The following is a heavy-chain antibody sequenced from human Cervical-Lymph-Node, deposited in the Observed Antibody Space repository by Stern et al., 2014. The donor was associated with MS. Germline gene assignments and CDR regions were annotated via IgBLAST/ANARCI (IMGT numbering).Heavy chain of an antibody. CDR1: GYTFITHY. CDR3: ARTKDSSIGARPGEYHYVGMDV. CDR2: INPSGGRP. J-gene: IGHJ6*02. V-gene: IGHV1-46*01. Sequence: VQLVQSGAEVKKPGASVKLSCKASGYTFITHYMHWVRQAPGQGLEWMGLINPSGGRPTYAQKFQGRVTMTRDTSTSTVYMDLSSLRSEDTAVYYCARTKDSSIGARPGEYHYVGMDVWGQGTTVSVPS. D-gene: IGHD6-6*01.